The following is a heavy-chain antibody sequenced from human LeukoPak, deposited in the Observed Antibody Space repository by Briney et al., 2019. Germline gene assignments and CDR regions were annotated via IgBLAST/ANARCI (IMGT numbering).Heavy chain of an antibody. CDR2: ISSSSSYI. J-gene: IGHJ4*02. CDR3: ANSRVREAKTFDY. Sequence: SGGSLRLSCAASGFTFSSYSMNWVRQAPGKGLEWVSSISSSSSYIYYADSVKGRFTISRDNAKNSLYLQKNSPKAQDTAGVYCANSRVREAKTFDYWGQGTLVTVSS. V-gene: IGHV3-21*01. CDR1: GFTFSSYS. D-gene: IGHD1-26*01.